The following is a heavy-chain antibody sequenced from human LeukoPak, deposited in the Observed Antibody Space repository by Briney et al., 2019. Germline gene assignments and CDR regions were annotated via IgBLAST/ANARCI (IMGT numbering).Heavy chain of an antibody. Sequence: HGESLKISCKGSGYTFTNYWIGWVRQMPGKGLEWMGIIYPGGSDTRYSPSFQGRVTLSADKSINTAYLQWSSLKASDTAIYYCARPKGLYYYGSGSFSFDYWGQGTLVTVSS. CDR1: GYTFTNYW. V-gene: IGHV5-51*01. D-gene: IGHD3-10*01. CDR3: ARPKGLYYYGSGSFSFDY. CDR2: IYPGGSDT. J-gene: IGHJ4*02.